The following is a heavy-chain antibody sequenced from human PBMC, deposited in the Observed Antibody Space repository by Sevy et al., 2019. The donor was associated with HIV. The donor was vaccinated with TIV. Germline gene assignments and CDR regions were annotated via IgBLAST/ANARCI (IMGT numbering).Heavy chain of an antibody. V-gene: IGHV3-23*01. CDR1: GLTFSNYV. D-gene: IGHD6-25*01. Sequence: GGSLRLSCAASGLTFSNYVMSWDRQAPGKGLEWLSVISGSSGTTYAAQSVKGRFTISRDNSKNTLYLHMSSLGAEDTAVYYCARNLSPSGAFDIWGQGTRVTVSS. J-gene: IGHJ3*02. CDR2: ISGSSGTT. CDR3: ARNLSPSGAFDI.